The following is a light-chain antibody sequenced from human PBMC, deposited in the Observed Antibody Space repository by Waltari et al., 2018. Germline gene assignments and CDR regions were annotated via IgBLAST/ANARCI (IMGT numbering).Light chain of an antibody. CDR3: QQYNSYSLTWT. CDR2: KAS. J-gene: IGKJ1*01. CDR1: QSISSW. Sequence: DIQMTQSPSTLSASVADRVTNPCRASQSISSWLAWYQQKPGKAPKLLIYKASSLESGVPSRFSGSGSGTEFTLTISSLQPDDFATYYCQQYNSYSLTWTFGQGTKVEIK. V-gene: IGKV1-5*03.